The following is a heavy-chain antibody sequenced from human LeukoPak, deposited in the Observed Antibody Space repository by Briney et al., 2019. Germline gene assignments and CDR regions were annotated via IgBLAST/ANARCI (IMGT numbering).Heavy chain of an antibody. V-gene: IGHV4-59*01. CDR2: IYYSGST. CDR1: GGSISSYY. J-gene: IGHJ3*02. CDR3: ARGSRDGYIPLGLYAFDI. Sequence: NPSETLSLTCTVSGGSISSYYWSWIRQPPGKGLEWIGYIYYSGSTNYNPSLKSRVTISVDTSKNQFSLKLSSVTAADTAVYYCARGSRDGYIPLGLYAFDIWGQGTMVTVSS. D-gene: IGHD5-24*01.